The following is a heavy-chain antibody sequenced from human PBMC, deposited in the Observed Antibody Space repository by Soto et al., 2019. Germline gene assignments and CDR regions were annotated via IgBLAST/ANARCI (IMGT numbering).Heavy chain of an antibody. CDR2: INHSGST. Sequence: SETLSLTCAVYGGSFSGYYWSWIRQPPGKGLEWIGEINHSGSTNYNPSLKSRVTISVDTSKNQFSLKLSSVTAADTAVYYCARTASDYYDSSGYFGYSDYWGQGTLVTAPQ. CDR3: ARTASDYYDSSGYFGYSDY. CDR1: GGSFSGYY. J-gene: IGHJ4*02. V-gene: IGHV4-34*01. D-gene: IGHD3-22*01.